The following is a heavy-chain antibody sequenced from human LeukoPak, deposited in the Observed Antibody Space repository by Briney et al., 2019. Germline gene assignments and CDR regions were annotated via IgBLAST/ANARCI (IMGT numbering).Heavy chain of an antibody. CDR2: ISSSSSYT. J-gene: IGHJ4*02. CDR1: GFTFSDYY. D-gene: IGHD2-15*01. Sequence: TGGSLRLSCAASGFTFSDYYMSWIRQAPGKGLEWVSYISSSSSYTNYADSVKGRFTISRDNAKNSLYLQMNSLRAEDTAVYYCARDYCSGGSCYSDYWGEGPLVTVSS. CDR3: ARDYCSGGSCYSDY. V-gene: IGHV3-11*06.